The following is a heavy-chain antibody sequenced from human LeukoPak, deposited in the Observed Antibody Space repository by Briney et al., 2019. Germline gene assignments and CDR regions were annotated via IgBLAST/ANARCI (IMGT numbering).Heavy chain of an antibody. CDR1: GFTFSSYG. CDR3: AREGELWHSSGWYDHYFDY. D-gene: IGHD6-19*01. CDR2: IRYDGSNK. J-gene: IGHJ4*02. Sequence: GGSLRLSCAASGFTFSSYGMHWVRQAPGKGLEWVAFIRYDGSNKYYADSVKGRFTISRDNSKNTLYLQMNSLRAEDTAVYYCAREGELWHSSGWYDHYFDYWGQGTLVTVSS. V-gene: IGHV3-30*02.